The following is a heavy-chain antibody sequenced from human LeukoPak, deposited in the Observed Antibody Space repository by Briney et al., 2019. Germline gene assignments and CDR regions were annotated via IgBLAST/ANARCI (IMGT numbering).Heavy chain of an antibody. CDR1: GGSFSGYY. V-gene: IGHV4-34*01. CDR3: ARVGVKYGSGRYQSYYMDV. CDR2: INHSGST. D-gene: IGHD3-10*01. J-gene: IGHJ6*03. Sequence: PSEALSLTCAVYGGSFSGYYWSWIRQPPGKGLEWIGEINHSGSTNYNPSLKSRVTISVDTSKNQFSLKLSSETAADTAVYYCARVGVKYGSGRYQSYYMDVWGKGTTVTVSS.